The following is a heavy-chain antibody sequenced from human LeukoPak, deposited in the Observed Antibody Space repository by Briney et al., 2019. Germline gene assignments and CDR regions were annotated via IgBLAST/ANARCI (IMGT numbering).Heavy chain of an antibody. D-gene: IGHD6-19*01. CDR3: ARVLHSSGWYPYYFDY. Sequence: PSETLSLTCTVSGYSISSGNYWGWIRQPPGKGLEWIGSIFHTGSTYFNLSLKSRVTISVDTSKNQFSLKLSSVTAADTAVYYCARVLHSSGWYPYYFDYWGQGTLVTVSS. J-gene: IGHJ4*02. V-gene: IGHV4-38-2*02. CDR1: GYSISSGNY. CDR2: IFHTGST.